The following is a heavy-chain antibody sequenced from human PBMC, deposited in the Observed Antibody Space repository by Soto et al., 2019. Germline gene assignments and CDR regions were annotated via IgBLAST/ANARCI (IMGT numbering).Heavy chain of an antibody. CDR2: IYYSGST. Sequence: SETLSLTCTVSGGSISSYYWSWIRQPPGKGLEWIGYIYYSGSTNYNPSLKSRVTISVDTSKNQFSLKLSSVTAADTAVYYCARGGGYDSYWFDPWGQGTLVTVSS. CDR1: GGSISSYY. CDR3: ARGGGYDSYWFDP. J-gene: IGHJ5*02. D-gene: IGHD5-12*01. V-gene: IGHV4-59*01.